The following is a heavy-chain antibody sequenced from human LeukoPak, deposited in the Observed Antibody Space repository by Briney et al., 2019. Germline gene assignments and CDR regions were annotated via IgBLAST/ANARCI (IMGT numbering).Heavy chain of an antibody. CDR2: IYPGDSDT. CDR3: ASPGYSSSWYGGY. V-gene: IGHV5-51*01. Sequence: GESLKTSCKGSGYSFTSYWIGWVRQMPGKGLEWVGIIYPGDSDTRYSPSFQGQVTISADKSISTAYLQWSSLKASDTAMYYCASPGYSSSWYGGYWGQGTLVTVSS. D-gene: IGHD6-13*01. CDR1: GYSFTSYW. J-gene: IGHJ4*02.